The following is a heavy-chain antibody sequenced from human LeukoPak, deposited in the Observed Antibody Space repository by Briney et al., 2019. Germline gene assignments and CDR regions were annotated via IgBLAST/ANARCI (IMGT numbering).Heavy chain of an antibody. Sequence: GESLKISCAASGFTFSGSAMHWVRQASGKGLEWVGRIRSKANSYATAYAASVKGRFTISRDDSKNTAYLQMNSLKTEDTAVYYCTSRDCSSTSCYRDHTYYYYYMDVWGKGTTVTVSS. J-gene: IGHJ6*03. CDR1: GFTFSGSA. CDR3: TSRDCSSTSCYRDHTYYYYYMDV. V-gene: IGHV3-73*01. CDR2: IRSKANSYAT. D-gene: IGHD2-2*01.